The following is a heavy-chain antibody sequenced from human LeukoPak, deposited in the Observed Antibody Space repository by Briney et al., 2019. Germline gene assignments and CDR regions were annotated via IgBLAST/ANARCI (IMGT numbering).Heavy chain of an antibody. CDR2: ISGSGGST. J-gene: IGHJ4*02. CDR3: AKDPYYGSGSYYDY. CDR1: GFTFSSYA. V-gene: IGHV3-23*01. D-gene: IGHD3-10*01. Sequence: PGGSLRLSCAASGFTFSSYAMSWVRQAPGKGLEWVSAISGSGGSTYYADSVEGRFTISRDNSKNTLYLQMNSLRAEDTAVYYCAKDPYYGSGSYYDYWGQGTLVTVSS.